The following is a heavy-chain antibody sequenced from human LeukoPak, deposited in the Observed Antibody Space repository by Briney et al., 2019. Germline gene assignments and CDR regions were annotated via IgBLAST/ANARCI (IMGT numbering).Heavy chain of an antibody. CDR1: GGTFSSYA. CDR2: IIPILGIA. J-gene: IGHJ4*02. V-gene: IGHV1-69*04. Sequence: SVKVSCTASGGTFSSYAISWVRQAPGQGLEWMGRIIPILGIANYAQKFQGRVTITADKSTSTAYMELSSLRSEDTAVYYCARERSSGFPYYFDYWGQGTLVTVSS. D-gene: IGHD3-22*01. CDR3: ARERSSGFPYYFDY.